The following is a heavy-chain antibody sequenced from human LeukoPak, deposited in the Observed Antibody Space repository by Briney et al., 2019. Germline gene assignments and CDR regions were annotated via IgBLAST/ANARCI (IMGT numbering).Heavy chain of an antibody. Sequence: SETLSLTCAVYGGSFSGYYVTWIRQPPGKGLEWIGEIHHSGSTNYNPSLKSRVTISLDASKNQISLRLSSVTAADTAVYYCARGQVAGYYFDYWGQGTRVTVSS. CDR3: ARGQVAGYYFDY. CDR2: IHHSGST. CDR1: GGSFSGYY. J-gene: IGHJ4*02. D-gene: IGHD6-19*01. V-gene: IGHV4-34*01.